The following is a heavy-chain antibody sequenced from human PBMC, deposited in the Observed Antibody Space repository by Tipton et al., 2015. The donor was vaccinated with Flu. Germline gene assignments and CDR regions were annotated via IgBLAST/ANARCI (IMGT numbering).Heavy chain of an antibody. Sequence: QVQLVQSGAEVTKPGASVKVSCKASGYTFTSYGITWVRQAPGQELEWMGWISGYGADSNYAQKLQGRVTMTTETSTSTAYMELRSLRSDDTAVYYCARGGTAYSGNDYDYWGQGTLVTVSS. J-gene: IGHJ4*02. CDR2: ISGYGADS. D-gene: IGHD5-12*01. CDR3: ARGGTAYSGNDYDY. V-gene: IGHV1-18*01. CDR1: GYTFTSYG.